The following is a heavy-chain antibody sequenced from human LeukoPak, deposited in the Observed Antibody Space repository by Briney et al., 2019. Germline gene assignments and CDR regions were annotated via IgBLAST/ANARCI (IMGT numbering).Heavy chain of an antibody. CDR1: GFTFNTYS. D-gene: IGHD1-26*01. V-gene: IGHV3-23*01. J-gene: IGHJ4*02. Sequence: PGGSLRLSCAASGFTFNTYSLSWVRQSPGKGLEWVSAIGGNGGCTYYAESVRGRFTISRDNSMNTLYLQMNRLRVEDTAVYYCAKGSSYSGNLVDYWGKGNLVTVSS. CDR2: IGGNGGCT. CDR3: AKGSSYSGNLVDY.